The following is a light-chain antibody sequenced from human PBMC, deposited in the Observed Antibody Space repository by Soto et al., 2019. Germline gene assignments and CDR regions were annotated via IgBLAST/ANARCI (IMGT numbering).Light chain of an antibody. J-gene: IGKJ5*01. CDR2: DVS. V-gene: IGKV3D-20*01. Sequence: EIVLTQSPATLSLSPGERATFSCGASQSVSSSSLAWCQQKPGLAPRLLIYDVSRRATGIPDRFSGSGSGTDFTLTISRLEPEDFAVYYCQQYGGSPITFGQGTRLEIK. CDR3: QQYGGSPIT. CDR1: QSVSSSS.